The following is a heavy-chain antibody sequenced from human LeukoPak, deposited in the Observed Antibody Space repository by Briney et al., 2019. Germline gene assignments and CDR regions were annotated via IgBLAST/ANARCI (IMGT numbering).Heavy chain of an antibody. V-gene: IGHV3-23*01. CDR1: GFNFDDYG. CDR3: AKKICVGATSLYFAH. D-gene: IGHD1-26*01. Sequence: GGSLRLSCAASGFNFDDYGMSWVRQAPGKGLEWVSAISGSGGSTYYADSVKGRFTISRDNSENTLYLQMNSLRAEDTAVSYCAKKICVGATSLYFAHWRQGTLVTVPS. J-gene: IGHJ4*02. CDR2: ISGSGGST.